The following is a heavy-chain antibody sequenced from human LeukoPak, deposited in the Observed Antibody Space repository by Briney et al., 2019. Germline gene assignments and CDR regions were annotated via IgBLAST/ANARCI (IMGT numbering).Heavy chain of an antibody. D-gene: IGHD1-14*01. J-gene: IGHJ6*03. CDR2: ISYDGSNK. CDR1: GFTFSNYA. V-gene: IGHV3-30*04. Sequence: GGSLRLSCAASGFTFSNYAMHWVRQAPGKGLEWVSVISYDGSNKYYVDSVKGRFTISRDNSKNTLYLQMNSLRAEDTAVYYCARVGPWVNPDYYYYYMDVWGKGTTVTVSS. CDR3: ARVGPWVNPDYYYYYMDV.